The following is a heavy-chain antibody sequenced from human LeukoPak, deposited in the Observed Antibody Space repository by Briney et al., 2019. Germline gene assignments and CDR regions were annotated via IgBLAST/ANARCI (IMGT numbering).Heavy chain of an antibody. CDR2: ISYDGSNK. J-gene: IGHJ4*02. V-gene: IGHV3-30-3*01. CDR1: GFTFSSYA. CDR3: ARGIAAAGGYFDY. Sequence: GGSQRLSCAASGFTFSSYAMHWVRQAPGKGLEWVAVISYDGSNKYYADSVKGRFTISRDNSKNTLYLQMNSLRAEDTAVYYCARGIAAAGGYFDYWGQGTLVTVSS. D-gene: IGHD6-13*01.